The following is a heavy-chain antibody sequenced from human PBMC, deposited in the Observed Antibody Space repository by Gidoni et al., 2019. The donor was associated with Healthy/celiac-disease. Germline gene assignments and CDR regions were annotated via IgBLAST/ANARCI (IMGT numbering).Heavy chain of an antibody. D-gene: IGHD1-26*01. Sequence: QVQLQESGPGLVKPSETLSLTCTVSGGSISSYYWSWIRQPPGKGLEWIGYIYYSGRTNYNPSLKSRVTISVDTSKNQFSLKLSSVTAADTAVYYCAGSEWELHESTYNFDYWGQGTLVTVSS. CDR1: GGSISSYY. V-gene: IGHV4-59*01. CDR2: IYYSGRT. CDR3: AGSEWELHESTYNFDY. J-gene: IGHJ4*02.